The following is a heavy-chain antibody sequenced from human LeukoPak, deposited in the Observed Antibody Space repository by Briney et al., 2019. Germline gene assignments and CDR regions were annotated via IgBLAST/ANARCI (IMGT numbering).Heavy chain of an antibody. CDR3: GIFMDVVPGTMS. Sequence: SETLSLTCGVYAGSLTNYFCHWIRQAPGKGLEWVGGISYGGITKHNPSLKSRVTMSQDTSKRQFSLKMTSMTAADTGVYYCGIFMDVVPGTMSWGLGTLVTVSS. J-gene: IGHJ4*02. CDR1: AGSLTNYF. V-gene: IGHV4-34*01. CDR2: ISYGGIT. D-gene: IGHD3-22*01.